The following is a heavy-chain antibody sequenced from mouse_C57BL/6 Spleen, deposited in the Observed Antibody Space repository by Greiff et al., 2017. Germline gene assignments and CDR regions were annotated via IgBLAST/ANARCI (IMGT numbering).Heavy chain of an antibody. Sequence: QVQLQQSGAELVKPGASVKMSCKASGYTFTSYWITWVKQRPGQGLEWIGEIYPGSGSTNYNEKFKSKATLTVDTSSSTAYMQRSSLTSEDSAVYYCAREGRSDAMDYWGQGTSVTVSS. CDR2: IYPGSGST. V-gene: IGHV1-55*01. CDR1: GYTFTSYW. CDR3: AREGRSDAMDY. J-gene: IGHJ4*01. D-gene: IGHD1-1*01.